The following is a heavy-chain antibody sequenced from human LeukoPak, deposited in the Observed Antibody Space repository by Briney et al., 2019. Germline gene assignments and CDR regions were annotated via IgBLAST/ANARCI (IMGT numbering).Heavy chain of an antibody. J-gene: IGHJ4*02. CDR3: ARGSYCGGDCYPYYFDY. D-gene: IGHD2-21*02. CDR2: INHSGST. Sequence: KASETLSLTCAVYGASFSGYYWSWIRQPPGKGLEWIGEINHSGSTNYNPSLKSRVTISVDTSKNQFSLKLSSVTAADTAVYYCARGSYCGGDCYPYYFDYWGQGTLVTVSS. CDR1: GASFSGYY. V-gene: IGHV4-34*01.